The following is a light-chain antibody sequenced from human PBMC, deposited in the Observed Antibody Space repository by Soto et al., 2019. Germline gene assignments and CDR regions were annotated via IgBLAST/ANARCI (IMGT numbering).Light chain of an antibody. CDR3: CSYAPISTVV. V-gene: IGLV2-23*01. J-gene: IGLJ3*02. CDR1: SSDVGSYNL. Sequence: QSALTQPASVSGSPGQPITISCTGTSSDVGSYNLVSWYQQHPGKAPKLMIYEDNKRPSGVSNRFSGSKSGNTASLTISGLQAEDEAHYYCCSYAPISTVVFGGGTKVTVL. CDR2: EDN.